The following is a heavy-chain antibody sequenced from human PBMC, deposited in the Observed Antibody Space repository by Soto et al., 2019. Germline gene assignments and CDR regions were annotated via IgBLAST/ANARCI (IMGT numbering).Heavy chain of an antibody. CDR2: IYYSGST. CDR3: ARGVVPAVMRGYYYYYYGMDV. D-gene: IGHD2-2*01. V-gene: IGHV4-59*01. CDR1: GGSSSSYY. J-gene: IGHJ6*02. Sequence: PSETLSLTCTVSGGSSSSYYWSWIRQPPGKGLEWIGYIYYSGSTNYNPSLKSRVTISVDTSKNQFSLKLSSVTAADTAVYYCARGVVPAVMRGYYYYYYGMDVWGQGTTVTVS.